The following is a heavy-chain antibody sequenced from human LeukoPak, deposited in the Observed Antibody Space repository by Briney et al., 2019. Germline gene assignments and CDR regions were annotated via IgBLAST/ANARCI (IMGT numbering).Heavy chain of an antibody. D-gene: IGHD3-22*01. CDR2: ISSSSSYI. CDR1: GFTFSSYS. V-gene: IGHV3-21*01. CDR3: ARAGDGYDDSNGYYDY. Sequence: KPGGSLRLSCAASGFTFSSYSMNWVRQAPGKGLEWVSSISSSSSYIYYADSVKGRFTISRDNAKNSLYLQMNSLRAEDTAVYYCARAGDGYDDSNGYYDYWGQGTLVTVSS. J-gene: IGHJ4*02.